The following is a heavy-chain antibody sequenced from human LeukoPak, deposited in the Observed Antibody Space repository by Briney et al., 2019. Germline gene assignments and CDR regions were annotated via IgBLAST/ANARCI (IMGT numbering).Heavy chain of an antibody. J-gene: IGHJ4*02. Sequence: GGSLRLSCAASGFNFSIYSMNWVRQAPGKGLEWLSYITGSSDIIYYADSVKGRFTISRDNAKNSVYLQMNSLRAEDTVIYYCARVKPYNNNDRARPLDYWGQGTLVTVSS. D-gene: IGHD3-10*01. CDR2: ITGSSDII. V-gene: IGHV3-48*04. CDR3: ARVKPYNNNDRARPLDY. CDR1: GFNFSIYS.